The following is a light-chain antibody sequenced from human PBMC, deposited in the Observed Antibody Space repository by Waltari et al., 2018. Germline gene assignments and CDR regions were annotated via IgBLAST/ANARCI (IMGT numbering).Light chain of an antibody. CDR1: HSDVGPYDY. CDR2: DVS. V-gene: IGLV2-14*01. CDR3: SSYTTNRHYV. J-gene: IGLJ1*01. Sequence: QSDLTQPASVSGSPGQSITIPCTGTHSDVGPYDYVSWYQQYPGKAPKLVIFDVSSRPSGASGRFSGSKSGNTASLIISHLQAEDEADYYCSSYTTNRHYVFGAGTKVTVL.